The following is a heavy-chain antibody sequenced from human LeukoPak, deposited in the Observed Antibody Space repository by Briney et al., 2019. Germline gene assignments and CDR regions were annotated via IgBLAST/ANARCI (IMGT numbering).Heavy chain of an antibody. CDR1: GFTFSSYS. V-gene: IGHV3-48*04. CDR2: ISSRSSTI. Sequence: PGGSLRLSCAASGFTFSSYSMNWVRQAPGKGLEWVSFISSRSSTIYYADSVKGRFTISRDNAKNSLYLQMNSLGAEDTALYYCARDRELRYCSSTSCYNYFGMDVWGQGTTVTVSS. D-gene: IGHD2-2*02. J-gene: IGHJ6*02. CDR3: ARDRELRYCSSTSCYNYFGMDV.